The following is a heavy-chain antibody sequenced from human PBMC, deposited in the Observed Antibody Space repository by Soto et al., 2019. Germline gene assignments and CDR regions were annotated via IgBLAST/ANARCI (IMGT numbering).Heavy chain of an antibody. Sequence: PGGSLRFSCAASGFTFSSYWMHWVRQAPGKGLVWVSRINSDGSSTSYADSVKGRFTVSRDNAKNTLYLQMNSLRAEDTAVYFCARTPRRIAVAGTYAFDIWGQGTMVTVSS. CDR2: INSDGSST. J-gene: IGHJ3*02. V-gene: IGHV3-74*01. CDR3: ARTPRRIAVAGTYAFDI. CDR1: GFTFSSYW. D-gene: IGHD6-19*01.